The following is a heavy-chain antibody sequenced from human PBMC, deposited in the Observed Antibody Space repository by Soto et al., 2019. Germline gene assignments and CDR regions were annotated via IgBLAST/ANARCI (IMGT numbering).Heavy chain of an antibody. D-gene: IGHD3-3*01. V-gene: IGHV1-69*01. CDR1: GGTFNNYA. Sequence: QVHLIQSGAEVKKPGSSVKVSCKASGGTFNNYAFSWVRQAPGQGLEWMGGIIPVFSATHYAQNFQGRVTISAIESTKTVYLDLSRLRSDDTAVYVCASSTVFGVIALTSMTWFDPWGQGTLVIVSS. CDR2: IIPVFSAT. J-gene: IGHJ5*02. CDR3: ASSTVFGVIALTSMTWFDP.